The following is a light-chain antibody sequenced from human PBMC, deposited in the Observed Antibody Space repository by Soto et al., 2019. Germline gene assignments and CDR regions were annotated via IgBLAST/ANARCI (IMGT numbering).Light chain of an antibody. CDR2: DAS. J-gene: IGKJ4*01. V-gene: IGKV1-33*01. CDR3: QQYDNLLT. CDR1: QDISNY. Sequence: DIQMTQSPSSLSSSVLYIFTITCQASQDISNYLNWYQQKPGKAPKLLIYDASNLETGVPSRFSGSGSGTDFTFTISSLQPEDIATYYCQQYDNLLTFGGGTKVDIK.